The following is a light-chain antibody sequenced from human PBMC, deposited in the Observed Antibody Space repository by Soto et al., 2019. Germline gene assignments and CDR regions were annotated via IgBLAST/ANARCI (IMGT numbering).Light chain of an antibody. Sequence: CRASQSISSYLNWYQQKPGKAPKLLLYAASSLQSGVPSRFSCSRSETDFDLTMSSLQPEDFAIYYYERRYTTPVTLGQGTKVDIK. CDR2: AAS. CDR1: QSISSY. CDR3: ERRYTTPVT. J-gene: IGKJ1*01. V-gene: IGKV1-39*02.